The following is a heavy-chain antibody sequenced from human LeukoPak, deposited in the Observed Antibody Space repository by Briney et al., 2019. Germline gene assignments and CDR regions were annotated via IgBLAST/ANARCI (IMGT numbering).Heavy chain of an antibody. D-gene: IGHD2-15*01. V-gene: IGHV4-39*01. CDR1: GGSISSSSYY. CDR2: IYYSGST. Sequence: PSETLSLTCTVSGGSISSSSYYWGWIRQPPGKGLEWIGSIYYSGSTYYNPSLKSRVTISVDTSKNQFSLKLSSATAADTAVYYCARHPSRLGYCSGGSCYSFGHYYYYYMDVWGKGTTVTVSS. CDR3: ARHPSRLGYCSGGSCYSFGHYYYYYMDV. J-gene: IGHJ6*03.